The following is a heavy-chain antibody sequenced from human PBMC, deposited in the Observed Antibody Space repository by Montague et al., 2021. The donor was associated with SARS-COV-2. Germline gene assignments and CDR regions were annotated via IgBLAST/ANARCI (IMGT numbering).Heavy chain of an antibody. V-gene: IGHV3-7*01. CDR2: IKQDGSEK. CDR1: GFTFTSYW. D-gene: IGHD6-13*01. Sequence: SLSLSWAASGFTFTSYWMSWVRQAPGKGLEWVANIKQDGSEKYYVDSVKGRFTIARDNAKNSLYLQMNSLRAEDTAVYYCARVPSSSWYFDSWGQGTLVTVSS. CDR3: ARVPSSSWYFDS. J-gene: IGHJ4*02.